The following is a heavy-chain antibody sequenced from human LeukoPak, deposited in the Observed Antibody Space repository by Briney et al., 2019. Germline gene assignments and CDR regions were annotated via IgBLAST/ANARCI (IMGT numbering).Heavy chain of an antibody. V-gene: IGHV3-7*01. CDR2: INQGGREK. CDR3: ARVIEGTTAGAPGYQFYHYYMDV. Sequence: GGSLRLSCAASGFTFRRFWMTWVRQAPGKGLEWVASINQGGREKDYVDSVKGRFIISRDNAKNSLFLQMNTLGFEDTSVYYCARVIEGTTAGAPGYQFYHYYMDVWGRGTSVTVSS. D-gene: IGHD4/OR15-4a*01. CDR1: GFTFRRFW. J-gene: IGHJ6*03.